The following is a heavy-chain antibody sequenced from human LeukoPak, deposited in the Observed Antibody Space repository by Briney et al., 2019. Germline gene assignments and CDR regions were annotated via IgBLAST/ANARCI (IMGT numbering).Heavy chain of an antibody. CDR3: ARVIGHTSGSLFSSFFDP. Sequence: SETLSLTCTVSGGSMSSYYWSWIRQPPGKGREGIGYMHYSGISNYNPSLKSRVSISVDTSKNQFSLKLSSVAAADTALYYCARVIGHTSGSLFSSFFDPWGQGTLVTVSS. J-gene: IGHJ5*02. D-gene: IGHD3-10*01. CDR1: GGSMSSYY. CDR2: MHYSGIS. V-gene: IGHV4-59*01.